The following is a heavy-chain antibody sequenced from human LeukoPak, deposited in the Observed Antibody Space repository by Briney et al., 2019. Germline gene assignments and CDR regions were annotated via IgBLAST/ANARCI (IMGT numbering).Heavy chain of an antibody. CDR2: ISDSGGAI. Sequence: SGGSLRLSCAASGFTFSTYALNWVRQAPGKGLEWVSAISDSGGAIFYADSVKGHFTMSRDNSKNSLFLQMNSLRVEDTAVYYCARIGSAAFTDYWGQGALVTVSS. J-gene: IGHJ4*02. CDR1: GFTFSTYA. V-gene: IGHV3-23*01. CDR3: ARIGSAAFTDY. D-gene: IGHD3-3*02.